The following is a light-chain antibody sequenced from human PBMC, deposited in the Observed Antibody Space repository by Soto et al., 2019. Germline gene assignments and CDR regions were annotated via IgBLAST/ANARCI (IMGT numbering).Light chain of an antibody. CDR2: SVE. CDR3: AVWDDGLNGWV. V-gene: IGLV1-44*01. Sequence: QSVLTQPPSASGTPGQRVTISCSGSRSNVGVNHVNWYQQFPGTAPKLLIHSVEEPPPGVPDRFSGSESGTSASLSISGLLSADEADYYCAVWDDGLNGWVFGGGTKLTVL. J-gene: IGLJ3*02. CDR1: RSNVGVNH.